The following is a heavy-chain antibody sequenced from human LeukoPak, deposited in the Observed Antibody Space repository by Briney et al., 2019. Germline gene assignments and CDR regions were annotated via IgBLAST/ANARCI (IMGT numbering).Heavy chain of an antibody. J-gene: IGHJ5*02. CDR1: GYTLTGYY. V-gene: IGHV1-2*02. D-gene: IGHD3-16*02. CDR3: ARDKLGLGELSLYDQ. CDR2: MNPNSGGT. Sequence: ASVKVSCKASGYTLTGYYMHWVRQAPGQGLEWMGWMNPNSGGTKYAQKFQGRVTMTRDTSISTAYMELSRLRSDHTAMYYCARDKLGLGELSLYDQWGQGTLVTVFS.